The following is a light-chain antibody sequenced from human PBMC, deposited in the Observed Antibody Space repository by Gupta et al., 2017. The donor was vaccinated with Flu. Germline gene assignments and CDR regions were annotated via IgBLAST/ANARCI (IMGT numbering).Light chain of an antibody. CDR2: KAS. V-gene: IGKV1-5*03. J-gene: IGKJ5*01. CDR3: QKDNSYSN. CDR1: QSISSW. Sequence: DIQMTQSPSTLSASVGDRVTITCRASQSISSWLAWYQQKPGKAPKLLIYKASSLESGVPSRFSGSGSGTEFTLTISSLQPDDFATYYCQKDNSYSNFGQGKRLEIK.